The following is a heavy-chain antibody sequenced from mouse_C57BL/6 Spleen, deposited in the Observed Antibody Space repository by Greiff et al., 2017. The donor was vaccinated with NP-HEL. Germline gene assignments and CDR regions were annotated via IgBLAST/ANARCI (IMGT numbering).Heavy chain of an antibody. CDR2: IDPEDGET. CDR1: GFNIKDYY. D-gene: IGHD1-1*01. CDR3: VTTVAAESMDY. J-gene: IGHJ4*01. Sequence: EVQLQQSGAELVKPGASVKLSCTASGFNIKDYYMHWVKQRTEQGLEWIGRIDPEDGETKYAPKFQDKATITADTSSNTAYLQLSSLTSEDTAVYYCVTTVAAESMDYRVQGTSVTVSS. V-gene: IGHV14-2*01.